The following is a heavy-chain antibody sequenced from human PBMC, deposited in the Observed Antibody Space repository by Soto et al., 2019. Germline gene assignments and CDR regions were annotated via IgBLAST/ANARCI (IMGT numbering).Heavy chain of an antibody. Sequence: ASVKVSCKASGYTFTSYDINWVRQATGQGLEWVGWVNPNSGNTGYAQKFQGRVTMTKNTSISTAYMELSSLRSEDTAVYYCAREGYSSSSGPRGNWFDPWGQGTLVTVSS. V-gene: IGHV1-8*01. J-gene: IGHJ5*02. D-gene: IGHD6-6*01. CDR1: GYTFTSYD. CDR2: VNPNSGNT. CDR3: AREGYSSSSGPRGNWFDP.